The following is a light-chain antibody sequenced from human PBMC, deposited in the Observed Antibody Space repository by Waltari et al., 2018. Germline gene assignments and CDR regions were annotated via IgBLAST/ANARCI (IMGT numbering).Light chain of an antibody. CDR2: DVA. Sequence: QSALTQPASVSGSPGQSITISCTGTSSDIGGYNYVSWYQQHPGKAPKLRIFDVARGPSGVSNRFSGSKSGNTASLTISGLQAEDEADYYCASYTTTRTVVFGGGTKVTVL. V-gene: IGLV2-14*01. J-gene: IGLJ2*01. CDR1: SSDIGGYNY. CDR3: ASYTTTRTVV.